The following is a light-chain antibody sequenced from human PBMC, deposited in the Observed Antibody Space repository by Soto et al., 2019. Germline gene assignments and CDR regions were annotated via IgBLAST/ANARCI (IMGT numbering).Light chain of an antibody. J-gene: IGKJ3*01. Sequence: EIVMTQSPATRSVSPGERATLSGRASQRVSSNLAWYQQKPVQAPRLLIYGASTRATGIPARLSGSGSGTQFTLTVRSLQSVDFEVYYCLEYKSWLDTCGPGTKVDIK. CDR1: QRVSSN. CDR2: GAS. CDR3: LEYKSWLDT. V-gene: IGKV3-15*01.